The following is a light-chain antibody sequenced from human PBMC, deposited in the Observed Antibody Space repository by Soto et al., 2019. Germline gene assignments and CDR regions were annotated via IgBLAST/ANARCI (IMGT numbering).Light chain of an antibody. CDR1: QVID. Sequence: IQMTQSPASLSASVGDRVTITCRASQVIDLGLYQQKPGKAPKPIIYATSSLPSGVPSRFSGSGAGTDCTLTISSLQPEDSASYFCRQDYNFPFPFRQGTKVDIK. J-gene: IGKJ3*01. CDR3: RQDYNFPFP. V-gene: IGKV1-6*02. CDR2: ATS.